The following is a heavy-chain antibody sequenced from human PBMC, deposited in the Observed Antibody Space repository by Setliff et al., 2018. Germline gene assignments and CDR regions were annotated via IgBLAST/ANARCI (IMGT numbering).Heavy chain of an antibody. CDR2: IYYSGST. CDR1: GGSISSGDYY. V-gene: IGHV4-30-4*08. Sequence: SETLSLTCTVSGGSISSGDYYWSWIRQPPGKGLEWIGYIYYSGSTYYNPSLKSRVTISVDTSKNQFSLKLSSVTAADTAVYYCNYNFWSGYYLDYWGQGTLVTVSS. D-gene: IGHD3-3*01. CDR3: NYNFWSGYYLDY. J-gene: IGHJ4*02.